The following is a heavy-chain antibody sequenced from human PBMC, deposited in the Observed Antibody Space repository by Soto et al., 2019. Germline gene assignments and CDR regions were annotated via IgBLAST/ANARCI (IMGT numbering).Heavy chain of an antibody. Sequence: SSETLSLTCTVSGVSISTYYWSWIRQPPGKGLEWIGYIYYSGSTNYNPSLKSRVTISVDTSKNQFSLKLSSVTAADTAVYYCARGGWRHIDYWGQGTLVTVSS. CDR3: ARGGWRHIDY. D-gene: IGHD3-3*01. CDR1: GVSISTYY. CDR2: IYYSGST. J-gene: IGHJ4*02. V-gene: IGHV4-59*08.